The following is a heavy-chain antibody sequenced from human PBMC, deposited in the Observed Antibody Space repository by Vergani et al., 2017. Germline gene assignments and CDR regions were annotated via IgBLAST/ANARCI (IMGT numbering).Heavy chain of an antibody. Sequence: QLQLQESGPGLVKPSETLSLTCTVSGGSLSSSSYYWGWIRQPPGKGLEWIGSIYYSGSTYYNPSLKSRVTISVDTSKNQFSLKLSSVTAADTAVYYCARHSLYDSSGYYVDYWGQGTLVTVSS. J-gene: IGHJ4*02. D-gene: IGHD3-22*01. V-gene: IGHV4-39*01. CDR2: IYYSGST. CDR1: GGSLSSSSYY. CDR3: ARHSLYDSSGYYVDY.